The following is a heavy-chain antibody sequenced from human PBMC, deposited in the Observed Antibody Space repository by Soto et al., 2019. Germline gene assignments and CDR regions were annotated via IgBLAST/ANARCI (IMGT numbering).Heavy chain of an antibody. CDR3: AREGGTTGTTPEFWFDP. CDR1: GYTFTRYA. Sequence: QVQLVQSGAEVKKPGASVKVSCKASGYTFTRYAMHWVRQAPGQRLEWMGWINAGNGNTRYSRKFQGRITITRDTSERTAYMELSSLRSEDTAVYYCAREGGTTGTTPEFWFDPWGQGTQVTVSS. J-gene: IGHJ5*02. D-gene: IGHD1-1*01. CDR2: INAGNGNT. V-gene: IGHV1-3*01.